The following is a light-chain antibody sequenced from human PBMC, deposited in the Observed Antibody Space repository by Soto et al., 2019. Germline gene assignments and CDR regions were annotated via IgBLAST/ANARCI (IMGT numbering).Light chain of an antibody. Sequence: EIVLTQFPGTLSFSPVERSTLSFSASQSVTSSSLAWYQQKVGRAPRLLIYGASTRAAIIPARFSGSGSGTEFTLTISSLQSEDFAVYYCQQSNNWPWTFGQGTKVDIK. CDR2: GAS. V-gene: IGKV3-15*01. CDR1: QSVTSSS. CDR3: QQSNNWPWT. J-gene: IGKJ1*01.